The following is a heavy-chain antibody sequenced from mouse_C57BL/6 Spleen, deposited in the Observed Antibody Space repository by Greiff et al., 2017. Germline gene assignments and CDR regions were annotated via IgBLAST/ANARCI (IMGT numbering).Heavy chain of an antibody. CDR3: ARSDGYPFAY. D-gene: IGHD2-3*01. V-gene: IGHV1-82*01. CDR1: GYAFSSSW. J-gene: IGHJ3*01. CDR2: IYPGDGDT. Sequence: QVQLKESGPELVKPGASVKISCKASGYAFSSSWMNWVKQRPGKGLEWIGRIYPGDGDTNYNGKFKGKATLTADKSSSTAYMQLSSLTSEDSAVYFCARSDGYPFAYWGQGTLVTVSA.